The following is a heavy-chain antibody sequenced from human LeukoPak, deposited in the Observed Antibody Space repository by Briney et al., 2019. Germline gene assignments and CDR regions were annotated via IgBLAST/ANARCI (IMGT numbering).Heavy chain of an antibody. CDR3: ARAGDSSGYEYYFDY. Sequence: SETLSLTCTVSGGSISSYYCCWIRQPAGKGLEWVRRVYTSGSTNYNPSLKSRVTMSVDTSKNQFSLKLSSVTAADTAVYYCARAGDSSGYEYYFDYWGQGTLVTVSS. V-gene: IGHV4-4*07. J-gene: IGHJ4*02. CDR1: GGSISSYY. CDR2: VYTSGST. D-gene: IGHD3-22*01.